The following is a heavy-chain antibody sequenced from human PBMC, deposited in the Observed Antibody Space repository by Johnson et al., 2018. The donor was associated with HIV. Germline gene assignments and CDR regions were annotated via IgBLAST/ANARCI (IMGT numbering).Heavy chain of an antibody. D-gene: IGHD2/OR15-2a*01. CDR3: ARGINSQSWAFDI. CDR2: ISYDGTNK. V-gene: IGHV3-30*04. Sequence: QMLLVESGGGVVQPGRSLRLSCAASGFTFSSYSIHWVRQAPGTGLEWVALISYDGTNKFYTDSVKGRFTISRDNSKKTLYLQMNSLRADDTAVYYCARGINSQSWAFDIWGQGTMVTVSS. J-gene: IGHJ3*02. CDR1: GFTFSSYS.